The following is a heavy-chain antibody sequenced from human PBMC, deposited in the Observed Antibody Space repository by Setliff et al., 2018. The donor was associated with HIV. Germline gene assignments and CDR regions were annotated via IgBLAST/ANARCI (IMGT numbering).Heavy chain of an antibody. CDR3: TTSSVLPSYGMDV. J-gene: IGHJ6*02. Sequence: PGGSLRLSCAASGFTFRSYEMNWVRQAPGKGLEWVSYISRSGSTIHYADSVKGRFTISRDDSKNTLYLQMNSLKTEDTAVYYCTTSSVLPSYGMDVWGQGTTVTVSS. V-gene: IGHV3-48*03. CDR2: ISRSGSTI. CDR1: GFTFRSYE. D-gene: IGHD2-15*01.